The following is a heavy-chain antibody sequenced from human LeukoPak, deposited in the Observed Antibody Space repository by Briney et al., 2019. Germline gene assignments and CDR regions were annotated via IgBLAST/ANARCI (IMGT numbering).Heavy chain of an antibody. Sequence: GGSLRLSCAASGFTFSSYGMHWVRQAPGKGLEWVAFIRYDGSNKYYADSVKGRFTISRDNSKNTLYLQMNSLRAEDTAVYYCAKDPLAYCGGDCYAFLDYWGQGTLVTVSS. V-gene: IGHV3-30*02. CDR1: GFTFSSYG. CDR2: IRYDGSNK. J-gene: IGHJ4*02. CDR3: AKDPLAYCGGDCYAFLDY. D-gene: IGHD2-21*02.